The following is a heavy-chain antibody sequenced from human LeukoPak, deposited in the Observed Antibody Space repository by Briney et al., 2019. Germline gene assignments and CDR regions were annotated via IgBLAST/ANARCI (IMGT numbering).Heavy chain of an antibody. J-gene: IGHJ6*02. CDR1: GGTFSSYA. CDR3: ATGVDVLRYFDWSRPLECGYYGMDV. D-gene: IGHD3-9*01. CDR2: IIPIFGTA. V-gene: IGHV1-69*13. Sequence: GASVKVSCKASGGTFSSYAISWVRQAPGQGLEWMGGIIPIFGTANYAQKFQGRVTITADESTSTAYMELSSLRSEDTAVYYCATGVDVLRYFDWSRPLECGYYGMDVWGQGTTVTVSS.